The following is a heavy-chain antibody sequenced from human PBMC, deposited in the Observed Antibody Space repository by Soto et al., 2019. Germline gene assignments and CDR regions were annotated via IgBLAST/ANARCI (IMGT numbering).Heavy chain of an antibody. Sequence: GGSLRLSCAASGFTVSSYYMSWVRQAPGKGLEWVSVIYSAGSADFADSVKGRFTISRDNSKNTLYLQMNSLRAEDTAVYYCARDSAASRYFDWLMTEVGFAPWGQGTLVTVSS. CDR3: ARDSAASRYFDWLMTEVGFAP. J-gene: IGHJ5*02. CDR2: IYSAGSA. D-gene: IGHD3-9*01. CDR1: GFTVSSYY. V-gene: IGHV3-66*01.